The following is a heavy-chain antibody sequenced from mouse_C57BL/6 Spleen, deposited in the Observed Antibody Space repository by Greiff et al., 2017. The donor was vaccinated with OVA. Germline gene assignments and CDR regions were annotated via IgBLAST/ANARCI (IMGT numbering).Heavy chain of an antibody. Sequence: QVQLQQPGAELVRPGSSVKLSCKASGYTFTSYWMHWVKQRPIQGLEWIGNIDPSDSETHYNQKFKDKATLTVDTSSSTAYMQLSSLTSEDSAVYNSAREGNSLLDYWGQGTTLTVSS. D-gene: IGHD2-1*01. V-gene: IGHV1-52*01. CDR3: AREGNSLLDY. CDR1: GYTFTSYW. CDR2: IDPSDSET. J-gene: IGHJ2*01.